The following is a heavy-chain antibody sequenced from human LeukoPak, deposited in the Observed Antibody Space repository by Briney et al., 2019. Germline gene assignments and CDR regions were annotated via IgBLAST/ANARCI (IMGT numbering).Heavy chain of an antibody. CDR3: ARVYSSSWYVFDY. J-gene: IGHJ4*02. V-gene: IGHV3-30-3*01. CDR2: ISYDGSNK. CDR1: GFTFNSYV. D-gene: IGHD6-13*01. Sequence: SGRSLRLSCAASGFTFNSYVMHWVRQAPGKGLEWVAVISYDGSNKYYADSVKGRFTISRDNSKNTLYLQMNSLRAEDTAVYYCARVYSSSWYVFDYWGQGTLVTVSS.